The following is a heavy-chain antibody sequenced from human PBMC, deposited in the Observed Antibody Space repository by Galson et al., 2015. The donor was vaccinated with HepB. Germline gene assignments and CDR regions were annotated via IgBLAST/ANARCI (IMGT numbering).Heavy chain of an antibody. Sequence: SLRLSCAASGFTFSTYWMTWVRQAPGKGLEWVANIKQDGSEKNYVDSVKGRFTISRDNAKNSLFLQMNSLRAEDTAVYYCVRVGSSWYSYLDSWAQGTLVIVSS. CDR2: IKQDGSEK. J-gene: IGHJ4*02. CDR1: GFTFSTYW. CDR3: VRVGSSWYSYLDS. D-gene: IGHD6-13*01. V-gene: IGHV3-7*03.